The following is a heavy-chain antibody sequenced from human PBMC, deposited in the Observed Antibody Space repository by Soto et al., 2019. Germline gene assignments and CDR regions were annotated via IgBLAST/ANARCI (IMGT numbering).Heavy chain of an antibody. CDR2: ISGSGGST. CDR1: GFTFSSYA. CDR3: AKDRPRDQLLFRKKNYYYGMDV. V-gene: IGHV3-23*01. D-gene: IGHD2-2*01. Sequence: LRLSCAASGFTFSSYAMSWVRQAPGKGLEWVSAISGSGGSTYYADSVKGRFTISRDNSKNTLYLQMNSLRAEDTAVYYCAKDRPRDQLLFRKKNYYYGMDVWGQGTTVTVSS. J-gene: IGHJ6*02.